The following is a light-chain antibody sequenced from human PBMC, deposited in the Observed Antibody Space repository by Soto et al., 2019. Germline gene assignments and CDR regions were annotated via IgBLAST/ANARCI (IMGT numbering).Light chain of an antibody. J-gene: IGLJ2*01. V-gene: IGLV2-8*01. Sequence: QSALTQPPSASGSPGQSVTISCTGTSSDVGGYKYVSWYQQKSGKAPKLLIYEVNERPSGVPDRFSGSKSDNTASLTVSGLQAEYAADYYCSAYASLNNVLFGGGTKLTVL. CDR2: EVN. CDR1: SSDVGGYKY. CDR3: SAYASLNNVL.